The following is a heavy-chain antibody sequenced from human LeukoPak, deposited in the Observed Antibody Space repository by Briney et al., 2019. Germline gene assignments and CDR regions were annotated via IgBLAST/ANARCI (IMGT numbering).Heavy chain of an antibody. CDR1: GYTFTSYA. J-gene: IGHJ3*02. CDR2: INTNTGNP. CDR3: ARDDYDSSGDALDI. V-gene: IGHV7-4-1*02. D-gene: IGHD3-22*01. Sequence: ASVKVSCKASGYTFTSYAMNWVRQAPGQGLEWMGWINTNTGNPTYAQGFTGRFVFSLDTSVSTAYLQISSLKAEDIAVYYCARDDYDSSGDALDIWGQGTMVTVSS.